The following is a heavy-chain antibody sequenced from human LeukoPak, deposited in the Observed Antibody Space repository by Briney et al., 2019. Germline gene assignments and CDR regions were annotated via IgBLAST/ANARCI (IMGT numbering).Heavy chain of an antibody. V-gene: IGHV3-33*01. Sequence: GGSLRLSCAASGFTFSSYGMHWVRQAPGKGLEWVAVIWYDGSNKYYADSVKGRFTISRDNSKNTLYLQMNSLRAEDTAVYHCARGITMIVVGLDYWGQGTLVTVSS. CDR2: IWYDGSNK. D-gene: IGHD3-22*01. J-gene: IGHJ4*02. CDR3: ARGITMIVVGLDY. CDR1: GFTFSSYG.